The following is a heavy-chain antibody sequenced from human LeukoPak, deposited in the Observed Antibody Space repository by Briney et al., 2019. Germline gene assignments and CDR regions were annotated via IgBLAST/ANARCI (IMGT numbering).Heavy chain of an antibody. CDR3: SRGHTIFGEVMVWFDP. CDR1: GYTFTSYD. CDR2: MNPNSGNT. D-gene: IGHD3-3*01. Sequence: ASVKVSCKSSGYTFTSYDINWVRQATGQGLEWMWGMNPNSGNTGYAQKFQGRVSMTRTTSISTAYMELSSLRSDDTAVYYCSRGHTIFGEVMVWFDPWGQGTLVTVSS. V-gene: IGHV1-8*01. J-gene: IGHJ5*02.